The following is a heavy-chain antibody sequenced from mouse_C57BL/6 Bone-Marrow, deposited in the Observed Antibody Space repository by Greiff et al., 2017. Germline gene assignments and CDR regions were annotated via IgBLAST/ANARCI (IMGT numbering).Heavy chain of an antibody. V-gene: IGHV1-18*01. CDR2: INPNNGGT. CDR1: GYTFTDYN. D-gene: IGHD2-4*01. CDR3: ARGGHYDAVYYYAMDY. Sequence: EVQLQQSGPELVKPGASVKIPCKASGYTFTDYNMDWVKQSHGKSLEWIGEINPNNGGTSYNQKFKGKATLTVDKSSSTAYMELRSLTSEDAAVYYGARGGHYDAVYYYAMDYWGQGTSVTVSS. J-gene: IGHJ4*01.